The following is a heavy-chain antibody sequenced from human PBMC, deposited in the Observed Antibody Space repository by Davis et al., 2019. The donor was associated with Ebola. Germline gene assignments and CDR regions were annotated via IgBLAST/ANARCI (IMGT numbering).Heavy chain of an antibody. CDR2: ISAYNGNT. CDR3: ARECSSIGTVWFDP. CDR1: GYTLPRHG. V-gene: IGHV1-18*01. D-gene: IGHD2-2*01. J-gene: IGHJ5*02. Sequence: SVTVSCMPSGYTLPRHGISWVRQAPGHGLEWMGWISAYNGNTNYAQKLQGRVTMTTDTSTSTAYMELRSLRSDDTAVYYCARECSSIGTVWFDPWGQGTLVTVSS.